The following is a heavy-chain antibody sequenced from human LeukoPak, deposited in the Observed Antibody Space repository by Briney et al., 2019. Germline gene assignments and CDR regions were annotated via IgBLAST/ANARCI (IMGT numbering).Heavy chain of an antibody. J-gene: IGHJ4*02. CDR3: ARVGNSGGYYYPLDY. Sequence: GGSLRLSCAASGFTFSDHYIDWVRQAPGKGLEWVGRTRDRANSYTTEYAASVKDRFTLSRDDSKNSVYLQMNSLKTEDTAVYYCARVGNSGGYYYPLDYWGQGTLVTVPS. CDR1: GFTFSDHY. V-gene: IGHV3-72*01. D-gene: IGHD3-22*01. CDR2: TRDRANSYTT.